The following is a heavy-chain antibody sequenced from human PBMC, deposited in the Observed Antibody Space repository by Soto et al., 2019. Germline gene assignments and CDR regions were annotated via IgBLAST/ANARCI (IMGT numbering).Heavy chain of an antibody. CDR3: AREPPGYSYGSYFDY. Sequence: GGTLSLSCAASGVTFSDYYMSWIRQAPGKGLEWVSYISSSGSTIYYADSVKGRFTISRDNAKNSLYLQMNSLRAEDTAVYYCAREPPGYSYGSYFDYWGQGTLVTVSP. CDR1: GVTFSDYY. CDR2: ISSSGSTI. J-gene: IGHJ4*02. V-gene: IGHV3-11*01. D-gene: IGHD5-18*01.